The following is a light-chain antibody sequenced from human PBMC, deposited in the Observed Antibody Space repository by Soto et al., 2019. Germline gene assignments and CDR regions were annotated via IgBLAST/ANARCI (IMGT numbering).Light chain of an antibody. CDR2: GAK. J-gene: IGKJ5*01. V-gene: IGKV1-39*01. CDR1: QAISNY. CDR3: AQCPAPPIP. Sequence: DIQMTQSPSSLFASVGDRITIPCRASQAISNYLNWYQQKPGKAPNLLIFGAKTLQSGVPSRFSGSGYGTDFTLTITSLQPEDVGIYYCAQCPAPPIPLAEGTRLDIK.